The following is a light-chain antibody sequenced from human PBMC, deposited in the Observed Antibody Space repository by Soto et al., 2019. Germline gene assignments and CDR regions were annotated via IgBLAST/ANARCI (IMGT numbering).Light chain of an antibody. CDR2: AAS. Sequence: IQLTQSPSSLPASVRDRVNITSRASQGISRYLAWYQQKPGKAPNSMSYAASTLQSGVPSRFRGSGSGTDFTLTISSLQPDDFETYYCQHYNSYSEAFGQGTKVDIK. J-gene: IGKJ1*01. CDR1: QGISRY. CDR3: QHYNSYSEA. V-gene: IGKV1-9*01.